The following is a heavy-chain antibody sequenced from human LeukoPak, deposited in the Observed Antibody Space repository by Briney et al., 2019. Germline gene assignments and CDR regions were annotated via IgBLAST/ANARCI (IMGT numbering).Heavy chain of an antibody. D-gene: IGHD1-26*01. J-gene: IGHJ4*02. CDR1: GFTFSNYE. V-gene: IGHV3-48*03. CDR3: ARRRDSGSLQHFDY. Sequence: PGGSLRLSCAASGFTFSNYEMHWVRQAPGKGLEWVSYISSSGSDIYYADSVKGRFTISRDNAKNSLYLQMNSLRAEDTAVYYCARRRDSGSLQHFDYWGQGTLVTVSS. CDR2: ISSSGSDI.